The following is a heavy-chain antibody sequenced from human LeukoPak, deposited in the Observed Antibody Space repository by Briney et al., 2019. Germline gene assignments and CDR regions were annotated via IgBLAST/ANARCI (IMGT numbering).Heavy chain of an antibody. CDR1: GFMFTTHW. CDR2: ISGSGGST. V-gene: IGHV3-23*01. Sequence: PGGSLRLSYVDFGFMFTTHWMTWVRQAPGKGLEWVSAISGSGGSTYYADSVKGRFTISRDNSKNTLYLQMNSLRAEDTAVYYCARGYSSSSWSLFDYWGQGTLVTVSS. CDR3: ARGYSSSSWSLFDY. D-gene: IGHD6-6*01. J-gene: IGHJ4*02.